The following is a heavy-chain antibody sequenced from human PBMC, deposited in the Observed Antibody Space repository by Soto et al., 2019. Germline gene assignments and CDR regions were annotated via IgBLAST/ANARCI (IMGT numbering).Heavy chain of an antibody. CDR2: ISSSSSYI. Sequence: EVQLVESGGGLVKPGGSLRLSCAASGFTFSSYSMTWVRQAPGKGLAWVSSISSSSSYIYYADSVKGRFTISRDNAKNSLYLQMNSLRAEDTAVYYGARDLYSSSARYFDYWGQGTLVTVSS. V-gene: IGHV3-21*01. D-gene: IGHD6-6*01. CDR3: ARDLYSSSARYFDY. J-gene: IGHJ4*02. CDR1: GFTFSSYS.